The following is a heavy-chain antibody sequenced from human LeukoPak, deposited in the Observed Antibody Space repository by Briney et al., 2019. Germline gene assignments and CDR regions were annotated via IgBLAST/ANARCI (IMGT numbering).Heavy chain of an antibody. Sequence: GGSLRLSCAASGFTFSSYGIHCGRQAPGKGLEGVAFIRYDGSNKYYADSVKGRFTISRDNSKNPLYLQMNSLRAEDTAVYYCARDRAMIVVAYYFDYWGQGTLVTVSS. CDR3: ARDRAMIVVAYYFDY. D-gene: IGHD3-22*01. V-gene: IGHV3-30*02. CDR2: IRYDGSNK. CDR1: GFTFSSYG. J-gene: IGHJ4*02.